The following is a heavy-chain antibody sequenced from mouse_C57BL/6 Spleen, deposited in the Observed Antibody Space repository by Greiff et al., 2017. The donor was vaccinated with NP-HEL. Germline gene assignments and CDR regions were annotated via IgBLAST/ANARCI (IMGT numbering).Heavy chain of an antibody. Sequence: VQLQQPGAELVKPGASVKLSCKASGYTFTSYWMHWVKQRPGQGLEWIGMIHPNSGSTNYNEKFKSKATLTVDKSSSTAYMQLSSLTSEDSAVYYCARCYGNYDAMDYWGQGTSVTVSS. J-gene: IGHJ4*01. CDR2: IHPNSGST. CDR3: ARCYGNYDAMDY. V-gene: IGHV1-64*01. CDR1: GYTFTSYW. D-gene: IGHD2-1*01.